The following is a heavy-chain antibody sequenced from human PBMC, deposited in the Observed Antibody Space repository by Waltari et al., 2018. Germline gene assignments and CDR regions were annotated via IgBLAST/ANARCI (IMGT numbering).Heavy chain of an antibody. CDR1: GFSISSGYY. J-gene: IGHJ4*02. Sequence: QVQLQESDPGLVKPSETLSLICTVSGFSISSGYYWGWIRQPPGKGLEWIGSTFHSGNTYYNPSLKSRVTMSVDTSKNQFSLRLSSVTAADTAVYYCARDPIPGYAYRSDYWGQGTLVTVSS. D-gene: IGHD5-12*01. CDR3: ARDPIPGYAYRSDY. CDR2: TFHSGNT. V-gene: IGHV4-38-2*02.